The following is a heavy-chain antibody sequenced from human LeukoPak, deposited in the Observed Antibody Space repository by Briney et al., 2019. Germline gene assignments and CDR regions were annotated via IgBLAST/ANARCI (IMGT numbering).Heavy chain of an antibody. J-gene: IGHJ5*02. CDR3: ATNRDTYCGSTSCYVGWFDP. V-gene: IGHV4-34*01. D-gene: IGHD2-2*01. CDR2: INHSGST. CDR1: GGSFSGYY. Sequence: SETLSLTCAVYGGSFSGYYWSWIRQPPGKGLEWIGEINHSGSTNYNPSLKSRVTISVDTSKNQFSLKLSSVTAADTAVYYCATNRDTYCGSTSCYVGWFDPWGQGTLVTVSS.